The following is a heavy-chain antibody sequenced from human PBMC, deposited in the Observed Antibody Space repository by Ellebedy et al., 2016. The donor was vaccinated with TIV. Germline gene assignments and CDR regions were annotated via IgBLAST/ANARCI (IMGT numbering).Heavy chain of an antibody. Sequence: GESLKISXSASGFTFSSYAMHWVRQAPGKGLEWVAVISYDGSNKYYADSVKGRFTISRDNSKNTLYLQMNSLRAEDTAVYYCARDPSYFSPYGMDVWGQGTTVTVSS. J-gene: IGHJ6*02. V-gene: IGHV3-30-3*01. CDR3: ARDPSYFSPYGMDV. CDR1: GFTFSSYA. D-gene: IGHD3-10*01. CDR2: ISYDGSNK.